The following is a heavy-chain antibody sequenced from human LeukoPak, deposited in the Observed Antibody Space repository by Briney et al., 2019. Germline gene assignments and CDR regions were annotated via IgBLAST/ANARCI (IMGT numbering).Heavy chain of an antibody. J-gene: IGHJ6*03. CDR3: ARGSTYSRKWYSGYYYYMDV. CDR2: INHSGSS. V-gene: IGHV4-34*01. Sequence: AETLSLTCAVYGGSFSGYYWSWSRQPPGKGLEWIGEINHSGSSNYNPSLKSRLTLSVATSKNQFSMKLSSVTAADTAVHYCARGSTYSRKWYSGYYYYMDVWGKGTTVTISS. CDR1: GGSFSGYY. D-gene: IGHD6-13*01.